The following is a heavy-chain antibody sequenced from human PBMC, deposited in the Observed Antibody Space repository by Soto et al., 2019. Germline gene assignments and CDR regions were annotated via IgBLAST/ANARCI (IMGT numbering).Heavy chain of an antibody. D-gene: IGHD3-22*01. CDR3: ARDTYYYDSSGYNSYYYYYGMDV. CDR2: IYSGGST. CDR1: GFTVSSNY. Sequence: VGSLRLSCAASGFTVSSNYMSWVRQAPGKGLEWVSVIYSGGSTYYADSVKGRFTISRDNSKNTLYLQMNSLRAEDTAVYYCARDTYYYDSSGYNSYYYYYGMDVWGQGTTVTVSS. J-gene: IGHJ6*02. V-gene: IGHV3-53*01.